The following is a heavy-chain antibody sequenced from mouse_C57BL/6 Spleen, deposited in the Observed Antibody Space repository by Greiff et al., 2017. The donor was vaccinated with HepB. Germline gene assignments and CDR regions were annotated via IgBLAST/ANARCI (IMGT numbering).Heavy chain of an antibody. D-gene: IGHD2-5*01. CDR2: ISSGSSTI. CDR1: GFTFSDYG. Sequence: EVMLVESGGGLVKPGGSLKLSCAASGFTFSDYGMHWVRQAPEKGLEWVAYISSGSSTIYYADTVKGRFTISRDNAKNTLFLQMTSLRSEDTAMYYCARGSNYEAMDYWGQGTSVTVSS. V-gene: IGHV5-17*01. CDR3: ARGSNYEAMDY. J-gene: IGHJ4*01.